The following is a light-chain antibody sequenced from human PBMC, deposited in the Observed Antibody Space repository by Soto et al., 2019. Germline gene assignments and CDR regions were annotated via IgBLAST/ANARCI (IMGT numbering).Light chain of an antibody. CDR3: QQYNDYST. J-gene: IGKJ1*01. CDR1: QTISSW. CDR2: KAS. Sequence: DIQMTQSPSTLSASVGDRVTITCRASQTISSWLAWYQQKPGKATKLLIYKASSLESGVPSRFSGSGSGTEFTLSISSLQPDDFATYYCQQYNDYSTFGQGTKVEIK. V-gene: IGKV1-5*03.